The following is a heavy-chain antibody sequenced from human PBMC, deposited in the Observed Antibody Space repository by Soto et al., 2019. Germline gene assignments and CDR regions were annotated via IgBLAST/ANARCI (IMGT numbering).Heavy chain of an antibody. CDR1: GGSFSGYY. D-gene: IGHD6-6*01. V-gene: IGHV4-34*01. J-gene: IGHJ4*02. CDR3: ARGGRYSSSSFDY. CDR2: INHSGST. Sequence: SETLSLTCAVYGGSFSGYYWSWIRQPPGKGLEWIGEINHSGSTNYNPSLKSRVTISVDTSKNQFSLKLSSVTAADTAVYYCARGGRYSSSSFDYWGQGTLVTVYS.